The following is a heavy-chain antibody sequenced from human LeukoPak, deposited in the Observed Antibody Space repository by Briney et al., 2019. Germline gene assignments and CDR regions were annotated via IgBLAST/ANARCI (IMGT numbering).Heavy chain of an antibody. V-gene: IGHV1-69*06. CDR1: GGTFSSYA. J-gene: IGHJ4*02. Sequence: SVKVSCKASGGTFSSYAISWVRQAPGQGLEWMGGIIPIFGTANYAQKFQGRVTITADKSTSTAYMELSSLRSEDTAVYYCAKEGLGGATGDYWGQGTLVTVSS. CDR2: IIPIFGTA. CDR3: AKEGLGGATGDY. D-gene: IGHD1-26*01.